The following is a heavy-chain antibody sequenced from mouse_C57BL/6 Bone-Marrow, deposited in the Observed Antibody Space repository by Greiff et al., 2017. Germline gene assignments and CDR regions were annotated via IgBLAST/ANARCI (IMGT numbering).Heavy chain of an antibody. CDR1: GYTFTSYW. J-gene: IGHJ3*01. CDR3: ARPLAY. Sequence: QVQLQQPGAELVRPGTSVKLSCKASGYTFTSYWMHWVKQRPGQGLEWIGVIDPSDSYTNYNQKFKGKATLTVDTSSSTAYMQLSSLASGDSAVYYCARPLAYWGQGTLVTVSA. V-gene: IGHV1-59*01. CDR2: IDPSDSYT.